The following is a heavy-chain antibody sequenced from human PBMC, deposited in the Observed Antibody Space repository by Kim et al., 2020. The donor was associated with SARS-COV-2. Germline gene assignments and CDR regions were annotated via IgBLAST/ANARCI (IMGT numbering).Heavy chain of an antibody. J-gene: IGHJ5*02. CDR2: INHSGST. CDR1: GGSFSGYY. Sequence: SETLSLTCAVYGGSFSGYYWSWIRQPPGKGLEWIGEINHSGSTNYNPSLKSRVTISVDTSKNQFSLKLSSVTAADTAVYYCARDYYDSSGSFSSNWFDPWGQGTLVTVSS. D-gene: IGHD3-22*01. V-gene: IGHV4-34*01. CDR3: ARDYYDSSGSFSSNWFDP.